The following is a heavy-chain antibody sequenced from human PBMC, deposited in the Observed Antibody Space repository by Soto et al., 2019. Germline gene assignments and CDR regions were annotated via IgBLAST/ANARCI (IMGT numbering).Heavy chain of an antibody. CDR2: ISGSGSST. CDR3: ARDHTEYCSGGSCYWFDP. J-gene: IGHJ5*02. Sequence: GGSLRLSCAASGFTFSNYAMSWVRQAPGKGLEWVSGISGSGSSTYYADSAKGRFTISRDNSKNTLYLQMNSLRAEDTAVYYCARDHTEYCSGGSCYWFDPWAQGTLVNVSS. CDR1: GFTFSNYA. D-gene: IGHD2-15*01. V-gene: IGHV3-23*01.